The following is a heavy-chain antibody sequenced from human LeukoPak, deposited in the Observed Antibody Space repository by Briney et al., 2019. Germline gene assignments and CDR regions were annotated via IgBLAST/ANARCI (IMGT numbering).Heavy chain of an antibody. CDR2: IYSGGNT. Sequence: GGSLRLSCSASGLTVSTNYLTWVRQAPGKGLEWVSVIYSGGNTYYADSVKARFTISRDNSKDTLYLQMNSLRADDTAVYYCTRGPVGGFDAWGQGTLVTVSS. J-gene: IGHJ5*02. D-gene: IGHD1-26*01. CDR3: TRGPVGGFDA. CDR1: GLTVSTNY. V-gene: IGHV3-53*01.